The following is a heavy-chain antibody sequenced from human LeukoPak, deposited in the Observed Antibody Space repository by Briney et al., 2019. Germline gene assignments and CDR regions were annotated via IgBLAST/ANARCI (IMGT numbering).Heavy chain of an antibody. D-gene: IGHD3-16*01. CDR2: VNPNRGNT. CDR1: GYTFTVFY. V-gene: IGHV1-2*02. J-gene: IGHJ3*02. CDR3: VRAGRVGGGVDAPFDI. Sequence: GASVKVSCKASGYTFTVFYIHWVRQAPGQGLEWMGWVNPNRGNTVYAQKFQDRVSMTRDASISTAYIELSRLRFDDTAVYYCVRAGRVGGGVDAPFDIWGQGTMITVSS.